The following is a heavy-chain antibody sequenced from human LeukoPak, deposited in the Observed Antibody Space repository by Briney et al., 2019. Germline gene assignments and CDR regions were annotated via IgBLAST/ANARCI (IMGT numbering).Heavy chain of an antibody. CDR2: INYSGST. Sequence: PSETLSLTCAVYGGSFSCYYWSWIRQPPGKGLEWIGEINYSGSTNYNPSLKSRVTISVDTSKTQFSLKLSSMTAADTAVYYCARFTMVRGVIPHGFGYCGQGTLVTVSS. CDR3: ARFTMVRGVIPHGFGY. V-gene: IGHV4-34*01. D-gene: IGHD3-10*01. CDR1: GGSFSCYY. J-gene: IGHJ4*02.